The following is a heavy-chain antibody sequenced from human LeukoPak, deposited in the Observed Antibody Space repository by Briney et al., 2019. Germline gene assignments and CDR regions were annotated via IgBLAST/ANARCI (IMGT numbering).Heavy chain of an antibody. D-gene: IGHD2-2*02. CDR2: ISAYNGNT. CDR3: ARDFSELGYCSSTSCYIAFDI. J-gene: IGHJ3*02. V-gene: IGHV1-18*01. Sequence: ASVKVSCKASGYTFTSYGISWVRQAPGQGLEWMGWISAYNGNTNYAQKLQGRVTMTTDTSTSTAYMELRSMRSDDTAVYYCARDFSELGYCSSTSCYIAFDIWGQGTMVTVSS. CDR1: GYTFTSYG.